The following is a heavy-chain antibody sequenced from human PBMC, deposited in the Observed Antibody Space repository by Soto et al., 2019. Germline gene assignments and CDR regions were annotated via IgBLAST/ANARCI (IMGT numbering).Heavy chain of an antibody. V-gene: IGHV5-51*01. J-gene: IGHJ4*02. CDR2: IYPGDSDT. CDR3: ATMARDSGYDFDY. Sequence: PGESLKISCKGSGYSFTSYWIGWVRQMPGKGLEWMGIIYPGDSDTRYSPSFQGQVTISADKSISTAYLQWSSLKASDTAMYYCATMARDSGYDFDYWGQGTPVTAPQ. D-gene: IGHD5-12*01. CDR1: GYSFTSYW.